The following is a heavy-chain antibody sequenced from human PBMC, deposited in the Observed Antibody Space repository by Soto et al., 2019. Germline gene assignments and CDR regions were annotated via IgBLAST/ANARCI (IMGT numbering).Heavy chain of an antibody. V-gene: IGHV1-69*06. CDR1: GGTFSSYG. J-gene: IGHJ5*02. D-gene: IGHD2-21*02. CDR3: ARSEHIVVVTALRQYNWFDP. CDR2: IIPIFGTA. Sequence: GASVKVSCKASGGTFSSYGISWVRQAPGQGLEWMGGIIPIFGTANYAQKFQGRVTITADKSTSTAYMELSSLRSEDTAVYYCARSEHIVVVTALRQYNWFDPWGQGTLVTVSS.